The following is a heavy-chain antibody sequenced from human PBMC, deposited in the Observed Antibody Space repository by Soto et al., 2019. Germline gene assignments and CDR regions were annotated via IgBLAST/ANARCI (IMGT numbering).Heavy chain of an antibody. Sequence: QVQLVQSGAEVKKPGSSVRVSCKASGDTFTFYSINWVRQAPGLGLECVGRINLILSMSNYAQRFQGRVTMTADKSTSTAYMELSSLRSEDTAMYYCASSYGSGYRAFDYWGQGALVTVSS. V-gene: IGHV1-69*02. CDR3: ASSYGSGYRAFDY. J-gene: IGHJ4*02. CDR2: INLILSMS. CDR1: GDTFTFYS. D-gene: IGHD3-10*01.